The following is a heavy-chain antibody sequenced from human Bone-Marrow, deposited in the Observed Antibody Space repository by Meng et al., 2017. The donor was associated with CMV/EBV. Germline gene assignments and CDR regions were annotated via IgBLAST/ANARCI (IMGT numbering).Heavy chain of an antibody. CDR2: ISGSGGST. CDR1: GFTFSSYA. V-gene: IGHV3-23*01. J-gene: IGHJ1*01. CDR3: ARDRVGDHGSGSYYNEYFQH. Sequence: GESLKISCAASGFTFSSYAMSWVRQAPGKGLEWVSAISGSGGSTYYADSVKGRFTISRDNSKNTLYLEMNSLRAEDTAVYYCARDRVGDHGSGSYYNEYFQHWGQGSLVTVSS. D-gene: IGHD3-10*01.